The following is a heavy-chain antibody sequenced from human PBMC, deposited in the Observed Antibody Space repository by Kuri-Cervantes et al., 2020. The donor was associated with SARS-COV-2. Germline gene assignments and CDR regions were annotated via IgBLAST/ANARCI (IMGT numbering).Heavy chain of an antibody. Sequence: GGSLRLSCSASGFTFSRYAMHWVSQAPGKGLEYVSAMSINWGDTYYADSVKGRCTIFRDNSKNNLYLHLNSLRAGDTAVYYCVEDRTSRVVSWGDFDLWGQGTLVTVSS. CDR2: MSINWGDT. V-gene: IGHV3-64D*08. J-gene: IGHJ4*02. CDR1: GFTFSRYA. D-gene: IGHD3-3*01. CDR3: VEDRTSRVVSWGDFDL.